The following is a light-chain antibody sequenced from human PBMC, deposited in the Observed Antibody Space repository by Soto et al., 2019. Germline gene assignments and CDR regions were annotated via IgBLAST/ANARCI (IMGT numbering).Light chain of an antibody. CDR2: EVS. J-gene: IGLJ7*01. Sequence: QSALTQPASVSGSPGQSITISCTGTSSDVGGYNYVSWYQQHPGNAPKLMIYEVSSRPSGVSHRFAGSKSDNTASLTISGLQAEDEADYYCSSYTSSGTFVFGTGTQLTVL. CDR3: SSYTSSGTFV. CDR1: SSDVGGYNY. V-gene: IGLV2-14*01.